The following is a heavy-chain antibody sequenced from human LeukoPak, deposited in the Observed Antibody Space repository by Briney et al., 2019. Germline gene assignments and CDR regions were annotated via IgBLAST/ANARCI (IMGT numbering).Heavy chain of an antibody. CDR1: GFTFKDYT. Sequence: GGSLTLSCAPSGFTFKDYTMNWVRQSAGKGRHWVSYVSFGSSYISYADSLKDQFNITSDDAKNSVYLEMTSLRTDDTAVYYCARASTEYPLTDGFDTWGPGTLVTVSS. CDR2: VSFGSSYI. D-gene: IGHD2-2*01. V-gene: IGHV3-21*06. J-gene: IGHJ5*02. CDR3: ARASTEYPLTDGFDT.